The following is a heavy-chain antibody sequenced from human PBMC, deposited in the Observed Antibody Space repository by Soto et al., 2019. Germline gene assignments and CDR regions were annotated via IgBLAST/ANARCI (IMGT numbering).Heavy chain of an antibody. J-gene: IGHJ6*02. CDR1: CGSFSGSY. D-gene: IGHD2-21*01. CDR2: INHSGST. Sequence: PSETLSLTFPDYCGSFSGSYWSWIRQPPGKGLEWIGEINHSGSTNYNPSLKSRVTMSVDTSKNQFSLKLSSVTAADTAVYYCAASCVGCGGFNYYGMDVWGQGTTVT. V-gene: IGHV4-34*01. CDR3: AASCVGCGGFNYYGMDV.